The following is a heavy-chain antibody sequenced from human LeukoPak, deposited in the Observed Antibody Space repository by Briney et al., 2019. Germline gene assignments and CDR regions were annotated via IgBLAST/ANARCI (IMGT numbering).Heavy chain of an antibody. Sequence: PSETLSLTCTVSGGSISSYYWSWIRQPPGKGLEWIGYIYYSGSTNYNPSLKSRVTMSVDTSKNQFSLKLSSVTAADTAVYYCARGNPSSGWRYDAFDIWGQGTMVTVSS. V-gene: IGHV4-59*12. J-gene: IGHJ3*02. CDR1: GGSISSYY. CDR2: IYYSGST. CDR3: ARGNPSSGWRYDAFDI. D-gene: IGHD6-19*01.